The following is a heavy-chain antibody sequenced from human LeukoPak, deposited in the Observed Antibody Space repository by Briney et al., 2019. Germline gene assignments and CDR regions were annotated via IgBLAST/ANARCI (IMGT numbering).Heavy chain of an antibody. V-gene: IGHV3-7*01. D-gene: IGHD6-13*01. Sequence: PGGSLRLSCAASGFTFSSYWMSWVRQAPGKGLEWVANIKQDGSEKYYVDSVKGRFTISRDNAKNSLYLQMNSLRAEDTAVYYCAKGALIAAAGTFSWFDPWGQGTLVTVSS. CDR2: IKQDGSEK. CDR3: AKGALIAAAGTFSWFDP. CDR1: GFTFSSYW. J-gene: IGHJ5*02.